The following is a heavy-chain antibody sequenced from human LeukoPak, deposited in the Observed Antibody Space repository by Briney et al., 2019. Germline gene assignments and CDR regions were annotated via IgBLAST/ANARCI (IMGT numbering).Heavy chain of an antibody. CDR3: ARDILVDDAFDI. J-gene: IGHJ3*02. CDR2: INPNSGGT. D-gene: IGHD2-8*02. CDR1: GYTFTGYY. V-gene: IGHV1-2*02. Sequence: ASVKVSCKASGYTFTGYYMHWVRQAPGQGLEWMGWINPNSGGTNFAETFQGRVSMTRDTSIGTAYMELSRLRSDDTAVYYCARDILVDDAFDIWARGQWSPSLQ.